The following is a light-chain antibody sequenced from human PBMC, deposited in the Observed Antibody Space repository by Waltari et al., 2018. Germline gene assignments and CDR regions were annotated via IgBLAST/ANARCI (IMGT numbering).Light chain of an antibody. CDR2: DYS. J-gene: IGLJ3*02. CDR1: SPNIGAGYA. V-gene: IGLV1-40*03. CDR3: QSFDSSLGGWV. Sequence: QSVLTQPPSVSGAPGQSVTLSCTGRSPNIGAGYAVHWYQQFPGTAPKLLIYDYSRRPAGVPGRFSGSRSGASASLAITGLQTEDEADYYCQSFDSSLGGWVFGGGTTLTVL.